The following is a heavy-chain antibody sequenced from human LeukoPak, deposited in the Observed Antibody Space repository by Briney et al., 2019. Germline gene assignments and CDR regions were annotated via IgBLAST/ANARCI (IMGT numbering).Heavy chain of an antibody. V-gene: IGHV3-23*01. CDR2: ISGSGGST. CDR1: GFTFSSYA. Sequence: PGGSLRLSCAASGFTFSSYAMSWVRQAPGKGLEWVSAISGSGGSTHYADSVKGRFTISRDNSKNTLYLQMNSLRAEDTAVYYCATALPITYYDILTPDYWGQGTLVTVSS. D-gene: IGHD3-9*01. J-gene: IGHJ4*02. CDR3: ATALPITYYDILTPDY.